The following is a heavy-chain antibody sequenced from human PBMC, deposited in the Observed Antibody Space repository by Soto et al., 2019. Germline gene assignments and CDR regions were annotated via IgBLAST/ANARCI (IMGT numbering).Heavy chain of an antibody. CDR1: GFTFSSYA. V-gene: IGHV3-23*01. CDR2: INGNGGNK. D-gene: IGHD3-3*01. CDR3: ARDGEDFWSGYYYYYYYMDV. Sequence: GGSLRLSCAASGFTFSSYAMSWVRQAPGKGLERVTAINGNGGNKYYADSVKGQFNISRDNSKNTLYLQMNSLRAEDTAVYYCARDGEDFWSGYYYYYYYMDVWGKGTTVTVSS. J-gene: IGHJ6*03.